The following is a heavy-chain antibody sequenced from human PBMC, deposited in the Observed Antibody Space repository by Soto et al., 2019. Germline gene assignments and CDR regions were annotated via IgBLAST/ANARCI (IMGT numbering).Heavy chain of an antibody. D-gene: IGHD3-9*01. V-gene: IGHV1-24*01. CDR3: ATYYDLLTGYYTGWLDP. CDR1: GYTLTELS. CDR2: FDPEDGET. J-gene: IGHJ5*02. Sequence: ASVKVSCKVSGYTLTELSMHWVRQAPGKGLEWMGGFDPEDGETIYAQKFQGRVTMTEDTSTDTAYMELSSLRSEDTAVYYCATYYDLLTGYYTGWLDPWGQGTMVTVYS.